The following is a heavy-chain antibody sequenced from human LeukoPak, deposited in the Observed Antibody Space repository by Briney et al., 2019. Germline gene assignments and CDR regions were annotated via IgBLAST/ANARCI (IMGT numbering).Heavy chain of an antibody. Sequence: GGSLRLSCAASGFTFSGYSMNWVRQAPGKGLEWVSYISSSGSTIHYADSVKGRFSISRDNAKNSLSLQMNSLRAEDTAVYYCAELGITMIGGVWGKGTTVTISS. CDR2: ISSSGSTI. D-gene: IGHD3-10*02. J-gene: IGHJ6*04. CDR3: AELGITMIGGV. CDR1: GFTFSGYS. V-gene: IGHV3-48*04.